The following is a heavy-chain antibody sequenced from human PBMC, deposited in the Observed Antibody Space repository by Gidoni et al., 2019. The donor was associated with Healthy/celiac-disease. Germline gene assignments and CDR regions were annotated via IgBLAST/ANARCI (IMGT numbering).Heavy chain of an antibody. D-gene: IGHD6-13*01. V-gene: IGHV3-73*01. CDR3: TRSLSGSSSWG. J-gene: IGHJ4*02. CDR2: IRSKANSYAT. CDR1: ALTSSGSA. Sequence: ELQLLEPGGGLVQPGASSPLSCAPSALTSSGSAMLWVRQASGKGLEWVGRIRSKANSYATAYAASVKGRFTISRDDSKNTAYLQMNSLKTEDTAVYYCTRSLSGSSSWGWGQGTLVTVSS.